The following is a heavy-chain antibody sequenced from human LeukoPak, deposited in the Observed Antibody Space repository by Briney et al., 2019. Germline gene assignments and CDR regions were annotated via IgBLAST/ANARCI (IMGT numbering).Heavy chain of an antibody. J-gene: IGHJ4*02. D-gene: IGHD2-2*01. CDR3: ARDTYCSSTSCHSLFDY. CDR1: GFTFSSYG. CDR2: IWYDGSNK. V-gene: IGHV3-33*01. Sequence: GGSLRLSCAASGFTFSSYGMHWVRQAPGKGLEWVAVIWYDGSNKYYADSVKGRFTISRDNSKNTLYLQMNSLRAEDTAVYYCARDTYCSSTSCHSLFDYWGQGTLVTVSS.